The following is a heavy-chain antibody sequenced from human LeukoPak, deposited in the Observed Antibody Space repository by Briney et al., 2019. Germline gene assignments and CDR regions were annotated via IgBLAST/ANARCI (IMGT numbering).Heavy chain of an antibody. J-gene: IGHJ6*03. V-gene: IGHV5-51*01. Sequence: GDSLKISCKASVYGFSNYWIAWVRQMPGKGLEWMGIIYPSDSDIRYSPSFQGQVTISADQSIRTAYLQWNSLKASATAIYYCARHVDYFHYMDVWGKGPTVTVSS. D-gene: IGHD2-21*01. CDR2: IYPSDSDI. CDR1: VYGFSNYW. CDR3: ARHVDYFHYMDV.